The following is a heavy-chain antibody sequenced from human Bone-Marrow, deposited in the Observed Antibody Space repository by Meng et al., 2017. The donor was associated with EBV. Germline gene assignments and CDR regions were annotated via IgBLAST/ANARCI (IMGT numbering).Heavy chain of an antibody. Sequence: ITLKYSGPTLGKPTQSLSLTCTFSGFSRSTRGVGVGRIRQPPEKALEWLALIYWDDDKRYSPSLKSRLTITKDTSKNQVVLTMTNMDPVDAATYYCAHIIAARPFDYWGQGTLVTVSS. CDR3: AHIIAARPFDY. D-gene: IGHD6-6*01. CDR2: IYWDDDK. J-gene: IGHJ4*02. V-gene: IGHV2-5*02. CDR1: GFSRSTRGVG.